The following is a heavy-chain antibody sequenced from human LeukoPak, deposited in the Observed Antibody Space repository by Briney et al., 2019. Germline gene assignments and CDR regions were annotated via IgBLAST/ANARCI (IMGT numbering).Heavy chain of an antibody. CDR3: ARSSLRGYTYGFDY. CDR2: SSSSGSTI. Sequence: GGSLRLSCAASGSTFRSHGMNWVRQAPGKGLEWVSYSSSSGSTIYYADSVKGRFTISRDNAKNSLYLQMNSLSAEDTAVYSCARSSLRGYTYGFDYWGQGTLVTVSS. CDR1: GSTFRSHG. J-gene: IGHJ4*02. V-gene: IGHV3-48*03. D-gene: IGHD5-18*01.